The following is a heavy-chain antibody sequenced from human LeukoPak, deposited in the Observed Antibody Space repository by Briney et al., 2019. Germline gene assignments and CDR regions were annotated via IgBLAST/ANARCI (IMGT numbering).Heavy chain of an antibody. CDR1: GDSISSRSYY. CDR2: IYYSGST. D-gene: IGHD3-22*01. V-gene: IGHV4-39*07. CDR3: ASNRPSYYDSSGFYSGNYYYYYMDV. J-gene: IGHJ6*03. Sequence: SESLSLTCTVSGDSISSRSYYWGWIRQPPGKGLEWIGCIYYSGSTSYNPSLKSRVTISVNTSRTQFYLKLSSVTAAELLVFSCASNRPSYYDSSGFYSGNYYYYYMDVWGKGTTVTVSS.